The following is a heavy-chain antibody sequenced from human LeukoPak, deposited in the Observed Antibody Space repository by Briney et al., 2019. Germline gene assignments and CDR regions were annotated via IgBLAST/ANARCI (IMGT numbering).Heavy chain of an antibody. Sequence: ASVKVSCKASGYTFTSYAMNWVRQAPGQGLEWMGWINTNTGNPTYAQGFTGRFVFSLDTSVSTAYLQIGSLKAEDTAVYYCARGNWYYGSGSLYAFDIWGQGTMVTVSS. CDR3: ARGNWYYGSGSLYAFDI. V-gene: IGHV7-4-1*01. D-gene: IGHD3-10*01. J-gene: IGHJ3*02. CDR1: GYTFTSYA. CDR2: INTNTGNP.